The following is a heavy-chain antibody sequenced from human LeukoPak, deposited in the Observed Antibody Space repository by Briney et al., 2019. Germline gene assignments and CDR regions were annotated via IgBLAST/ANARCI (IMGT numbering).Heavy chain of an antibody. CDR3: ARDPGDYNHDWYFDL. D-gene: IGHD4-17*01. J-gene: IGHJ2*01. Sequence: SETLSLTCAVSGYSISSSNWWGWIRQPPGKGPEWIGYIYYSGSTYYNPSLKSRVTMSVDTSKNQFSLKLSSVTAVDTAVYYCARDPGDYNHDWYFDLWGRGTLVTVSS. V-gene: IGHV4-28*03. CDR2: IYYSGST. CDR1: GYSISSSNW.